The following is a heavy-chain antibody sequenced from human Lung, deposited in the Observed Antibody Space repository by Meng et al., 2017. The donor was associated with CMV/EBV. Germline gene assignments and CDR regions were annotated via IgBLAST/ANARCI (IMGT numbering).Heavy chain of an antibody. J-gene: IGHJ6*02. CDR2: ISSSSGYI. Sequence: ETLSLTCAASGFTFSSYSMNWARQAPGKGLEWVSSISSSSGYIYYADSVKGRFTISRDNAKNSLYLQMNSLRADDTAVYYCARDLSIVPAAISYYYGMEVWGQGNXVNVAS. D-gene: IGHD2-2*02. CDR1: GFTFSSYS. CDR3: ARDLSIVPAAISYYYGMEV. V-gene: IGHV3-21*01.